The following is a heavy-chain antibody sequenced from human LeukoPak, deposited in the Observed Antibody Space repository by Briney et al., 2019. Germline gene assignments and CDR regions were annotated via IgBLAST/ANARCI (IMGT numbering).Heavy chain of an antibody. CDR3: AKAVDSSGYYYIDY. J-gene: IGHJ4*02. CDR2: ISVSSGST. Sequence: PGGSLKLSCAASGFTFSGSAMHWVRQAPGKGLEWVSGISVSSGSTYYADSVKGRFTISRDNSKNTLYLQMNSLRAEDTAVYYCAKAVDSSGYYYIDYWGQGTLVTVSS. CDR1: GFTFSGSA. D-gene: IGHD3-22*01. V-gene: IGHV3-23*01.